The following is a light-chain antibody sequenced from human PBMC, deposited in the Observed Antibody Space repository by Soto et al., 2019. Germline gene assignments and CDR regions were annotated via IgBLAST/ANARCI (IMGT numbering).Light chain of an antibody. CDR1: QSVSSSY. J-gene: IGKJ4*01. CDR2: GAS. Sequence: EIVLTQSRGTLSLSPGERATLSCRASQSVSSSYLAWYQQKPGQAPRLLIYGASSRATGIPDRFSGSGSGTDFTLAISRLEPEDFAVYYCQQYGSSPTFGGGTKVEIK. V-gene: IGKV3-20*01. CDR3: QQYGSSPT.